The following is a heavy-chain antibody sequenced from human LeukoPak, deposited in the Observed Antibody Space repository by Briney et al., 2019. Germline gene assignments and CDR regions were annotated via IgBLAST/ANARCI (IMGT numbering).Heavy chain of an antibody. J-gene: IGHJ5*02. CDR3: ARVLNRRVPAASLDP. CDR2: ICYSGST. Sequence: SETLSLTCTVSGGSISSSSYYWGWIRQPPGKGLEWIGSICYSGSTYYNPSLKSRVTISVDTSKNQFSLKLSSVTAADTAVYYCARVLNRRVPAASLDPWGQGTLVTVSS. D-gene: IGHD2-2*01. V-gene: IGHV4-39*07. CDR1: GGSISSSSYY.